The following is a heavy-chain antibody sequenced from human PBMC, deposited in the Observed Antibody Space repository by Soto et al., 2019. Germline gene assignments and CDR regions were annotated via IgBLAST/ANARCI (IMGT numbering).Heavy chain of an antibody. CDR3: AGGRDYYNWWYFDL. J-gene: IGHJ2*01. D-gene: IGHD1-1*01. Sequence: SETLPLTCTVSGGSISSYYWSWIRQPPGKGLEWIGYIYYSGSPNYSPSLESRVTISEDTSKNQFSLKLSSVTAADTAIYYCAGGRDYYNWWYFDLWGRGTLVTVSS. CDR1: GGSISSYY. V-gene: IGHV4-59*01. CDR2: IYYSGSP.